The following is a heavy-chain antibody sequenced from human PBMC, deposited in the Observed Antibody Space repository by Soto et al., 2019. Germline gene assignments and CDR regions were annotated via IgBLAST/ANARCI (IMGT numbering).Heavy chain of an antibody. CDR1: GFTFSTYP. CDR3: ARDDSEYCTGTSCHDGLFWFDP. D-gene: IGHD2-8*02. Sequence: QVQLVETGGGVVQPGRSLRLSCAASGFTFSTYPMHWVRQAPGKGLEWVAVISYDGSNTYYADSVKGRFTISRDNSKNTLYLRMNSLRAEDTAVYYCARDDSEYCTGTSCHDGLFWFDPWGQGTLVTVSS. CDR2: ISYDGSNT. V-gene: IGHV3-30-3*01. J-gene: IGHJ5*02.